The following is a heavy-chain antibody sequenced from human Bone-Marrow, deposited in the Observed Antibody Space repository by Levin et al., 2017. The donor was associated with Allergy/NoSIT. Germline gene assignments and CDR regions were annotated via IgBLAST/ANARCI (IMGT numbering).Heavy chain of an antibody. D-gene: IGHD2-21*02. Sequence: KASETLSLTCSVSGGSISGSGDYFWGWIRQAPGMGLQWIANIYHNGVVYQNPSLKSRVAMSVDTSSNQFSLRLSSVTAADTAIYYCVRRVIGVTLKGRPFFDSWGQGTLVTVSS. CDR1: GGSISGSGDYF. V-gene: IGHV4-39*01. CDR3: VRRVIGVTLKGRPFFDS. J-gene: IGHJ4*02. CDR2: IYHNGVV.